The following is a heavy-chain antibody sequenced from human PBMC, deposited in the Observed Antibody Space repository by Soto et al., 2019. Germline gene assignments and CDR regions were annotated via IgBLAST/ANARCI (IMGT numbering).Heavy chain of an antibody. D-gene: IGHD4-4*01. J-gene: IGHJ6*02. CDR1: GYTFTSYG. CDR2: ISAYNGNT. V-gene: IGHV1-18*04. Sequence: ASVNGSCKSSGYTFTSYGISWVRKKNGQGLEWMGWISAYNGNTNYAQKLQGRVTMTTDTSTSTAYMELRSLRSDDTAVYYCARTTLTPYYYGMDVWGQGTTVTVSS. CDR3: ARTTLTPYYYGMDV.